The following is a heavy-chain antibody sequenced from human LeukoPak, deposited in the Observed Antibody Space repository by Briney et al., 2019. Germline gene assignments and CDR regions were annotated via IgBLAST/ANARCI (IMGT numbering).Heavy chain of an antibody. J-gene: IGHJ4*02. Sequence: GGSLRLSCAASGFTFDDHGMTWVRQAPGKGLEWVSGINWSGGSTGYADSVKGRFTISRDNAKSSLYLQMNSLRAEDTALYYCARGVTVTTHYYFDSWGQGSLVTVSS. CDR3: ARGVTVTTHYYFDS. CDR1: GFTFDDHG. CDR2: INWSGGST. V-gene: IGHV3-20*04. D-gene: IGHD4-17*01.